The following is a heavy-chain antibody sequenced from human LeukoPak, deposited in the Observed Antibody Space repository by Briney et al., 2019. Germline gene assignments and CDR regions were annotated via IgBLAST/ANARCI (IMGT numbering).Heavy chain of an antibody. V-gene: IGHV1-2*02. CDR3: ARTQTNYDFWELGWFDP. D-gene: IGHD3-3*01. CDR2: INPNSGGT. CDR1: GYTFTGYY. J-gene: IGHJ5*02. Sequence: GASVKVSCKTSGYTFTGYYLHWVRQAPGQGLEWMGWINPNSGGTNYAQKFQGRVTMTRDTSISTAYMELSRLRSDDTAVYYCARTQTNYDFWELGWFDPWGQGTLVTVSS.